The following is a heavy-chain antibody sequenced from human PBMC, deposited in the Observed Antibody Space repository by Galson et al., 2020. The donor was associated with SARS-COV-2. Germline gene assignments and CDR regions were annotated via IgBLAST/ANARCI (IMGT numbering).Heavy chain of an antibody. V-gene: IGHV3-30*04. J-gene: IGHJ4*02. Sequence: QIGESLKISCAASGFTFNNYALHWVRQSPGKGLEWLAVISYEGSKKYYADSLRGRFNITRDSSTNTLYLQMSSLTAEDSAIYYCAKIKSVFWWGEGGGAIDSWGQGTRVTVTS. D-gene: IGHD3-16*01. CDR2: ISYEGSKK. CDR1: GFTFNNYA. CDR3: AKIKSVFWWGEGGGAIDS.